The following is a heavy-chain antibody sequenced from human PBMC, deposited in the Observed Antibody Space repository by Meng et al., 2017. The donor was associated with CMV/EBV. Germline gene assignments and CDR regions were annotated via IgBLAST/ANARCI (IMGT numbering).Heavy chain of an antibody. Sequence: GGSLRLSCAASGFTFSSYAMHWVRQAPGKGLEWVAVISYDGSNKYYADSVKGRFTISRDNSKNTLYLQMNGLRAEDTAVYYCERVAIFGVALDYWGQGTLVTVSS. CDR2: ISYDGSNK. D-gene: IGHD3-3*01. CDR1: GFTFSSYA. CDR3: ERVAIFGVALDY. J-gene: IGHJ4*02. V-gene: IGHV3-30-3*01.